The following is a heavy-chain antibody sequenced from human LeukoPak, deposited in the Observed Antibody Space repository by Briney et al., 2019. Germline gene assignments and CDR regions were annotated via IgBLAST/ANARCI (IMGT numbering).Heavy chain of an antibody. Sequence: GGSLRLSRAASGFTVSSNYMSWVRQAPGKGLEWVSVIYSGGSTYYADSVKGRFTISRDNSKNTLYLQMNSLRAEDTAVYYCARDFPPDGVYCSGGSCYHDYWGQGTLVTVSS. CDR1: GFTVSSNY. V-gene: IGHV3-66*01. CDR2: IYSGGST. CDR3: ARDFPPDGVYCSGGSCYHDY. D-gene: IGHD2-15*01. J-gene: IGHJ4*02.